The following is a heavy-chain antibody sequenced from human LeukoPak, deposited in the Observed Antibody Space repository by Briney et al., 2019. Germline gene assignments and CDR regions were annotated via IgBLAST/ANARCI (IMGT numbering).Heavy chain of an antibody. CDR1: GFTFSSYW. CDR2: IKQDGSGE. V-gene: IGHV3-7*01. Sequence: PGGSLRLSCVASGFTFSSYWMSWVRQAPGKGLEWVAKIKQDGSGEYYLDSVKCRFTISRDNAKNSLYLQMNSLRAEDTAVYFCTTVYSSGWYNEGNYWGQGTLVTVSS. D-gene: IGHD6-19*01. CDR3: TTVYSSGWYNEGNY. J-gene: IGHJ4*02.